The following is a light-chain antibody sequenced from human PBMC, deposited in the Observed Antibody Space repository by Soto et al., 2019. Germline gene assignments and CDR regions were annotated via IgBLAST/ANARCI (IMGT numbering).Light chain of an antibody. J-gene: IGLJ2*01. Sequence: QSALTQPASVSGSPGQSITISCTGTSSDIGGYDYVCWYQQRPGKAPKLIIYDVTNRPSGVSNRFSASKSGNTASLSISGLQAEDEADYYWSSYTSSSTVVFGGGTKLTVL. V-gene: IGLV2-14*01. CDR2: DVT. CDR1: SSDIGGYDY. CDR3: SSYTSSSTVV.